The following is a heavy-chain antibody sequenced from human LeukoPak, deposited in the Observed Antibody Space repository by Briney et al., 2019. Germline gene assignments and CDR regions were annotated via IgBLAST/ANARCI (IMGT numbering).Heavy chain of an antibody. CDR3: AKDLRRDPAAGIVDV. CDR1: GFTFSSYT. Sequence: GGSLRLFCAASGFTFSSYTMNWVRQAPGKGLEWVSATSVIGGRTYYADSVKGRFTISRDNSNNTLFLQMNSLRADDTAIYYCAKDLRRDPAAGIVDVWGKGTTVTVSS. D-gene: IGHD6-13*01. V-gene: IGHV3-23*01. CDR2: TSVIGGRT. J-gene: IGHJ6*04.